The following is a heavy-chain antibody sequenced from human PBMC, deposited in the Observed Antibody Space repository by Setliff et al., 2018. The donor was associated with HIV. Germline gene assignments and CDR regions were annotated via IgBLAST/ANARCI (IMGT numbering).Heavy chain of an antibody. CDR1: SGSFSSYY. V-gene: IGHV4-59*10. D-gene: IGHD3-22*01. J-gene: IGHJ3*02. CDR3: ARGTYYYDSSGFRDAFDI. Sequence: SETLSLTCAVYSGSFSSYYWSWIRQPPGKGLEWIGRIYTSGSTNYNPSLKSRVTISVDTSKNQFSLKLSSVTAADTAVYYCARGTYYYDSSGFRDAFDIWGQGTMVTVS. CDR2: IYTSGST.